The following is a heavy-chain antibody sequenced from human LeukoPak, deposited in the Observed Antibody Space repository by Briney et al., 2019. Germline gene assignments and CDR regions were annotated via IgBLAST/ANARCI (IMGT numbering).Heavy chain of an antibody. CDR3: AKDGVSPVDY. Sequence: GGSLRLSXAASGFTFRSYAMSWVRQAPGKGLEWVSAISGSGGSTYYADSVEGRFTISRDNSKNTLYLQMNSLRAEDTAVYYCAKDGVSPVDYWGQGTLVTVSS. J-gene: IGHJ4*02. CDR2: ISGSGGST. V-gene: IGHV3-23*01. CDR1: GFTFRSYA. D-gene: IGHD3-3*01.